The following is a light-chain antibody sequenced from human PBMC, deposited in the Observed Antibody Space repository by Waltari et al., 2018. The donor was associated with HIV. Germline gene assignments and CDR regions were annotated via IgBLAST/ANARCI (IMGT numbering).Light chain of an antibody. J-gene: IGKJ4*01. CDR3: QQLHVYPLT. CDR2: AAS. V-gene: IGKV1-9*01. Sequence: DIQLTQSPSFLSASVGDRVTVSCRASQSISSHLAWFQQKPGKAPRPLIYAASSLQREVPSRFSGSGSGTEFTLTISSLQPEDFATYFCQQLHVYPLTFGGGTKVEI. CDR1: QSISSH.